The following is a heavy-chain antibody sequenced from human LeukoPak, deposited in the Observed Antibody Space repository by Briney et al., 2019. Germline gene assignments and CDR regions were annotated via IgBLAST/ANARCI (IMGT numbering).Heavy chain of an antibody. CDR1: GFTFDDYG. CDR3: AKDLAGSSSW. Sequence: PGGSLRLSCAASGFTFDDYGMSWVRQAPGKGLEWVSGINWSGSSTGYADSVKGRFTISRDNSKNTLYLQMNSLRAEDTAVYYCAKDLAGSSSWWGQGTLVAVSS. CDR2: INWSGSST. J-gene: IGHJ4*02. V-gene: IGHV3-20*04. D-gene: IGHD6-13*01.